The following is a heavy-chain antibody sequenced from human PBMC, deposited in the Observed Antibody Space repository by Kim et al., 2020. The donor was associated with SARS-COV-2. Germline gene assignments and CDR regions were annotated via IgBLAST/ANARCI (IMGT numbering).Heavy chain of an antibody. D-gene: IGHD5-12*01. CDR2: ISTRGESI. CDR3: ARSGNGYNAFGI. J-gene: IGHJ4*02. CDR1: GLSFSDSY. V-gene: IGHV3-11*01. Sequence: GGSLRLSCAASGLSFSDSYMNWVRQAPGKGLEWLSFISTRGESIFYADSVKGRFTISRDNAKNSLYLQMNYLRDEDTAVYYCARSGNGYNAFGIWGQG.